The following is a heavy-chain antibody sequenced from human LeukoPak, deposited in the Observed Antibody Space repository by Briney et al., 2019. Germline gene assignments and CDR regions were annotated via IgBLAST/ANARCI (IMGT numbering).Heavy chain of an antibody. CDR1: GGSFTHYY. D-gene: IGHD1-26*01. V-gene: IGHV4-59*08. CDR2: IYSSGTT. J-gene: IGHJ1*01. Sequence: MSSETLSLTCAVSGGSFTHYYWSWIRQAPGKGLQWIGYIYSSGTTKYNPSLKSRVTISLDMPNNQISLIQTPVTAADTAVYYCARGRAWELPDYFQLWGQGTLVTVSS. CDR3: ARGRAWELPDYFQL.